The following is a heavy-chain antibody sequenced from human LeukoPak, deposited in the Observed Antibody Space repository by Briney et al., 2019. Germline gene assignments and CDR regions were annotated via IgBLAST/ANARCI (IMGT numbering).Heavy chain of an antibody. V-gene: IGHV3-23*01. CDR2: IRGSGVST. CDR1: GFTFSSYA. Sequence: AGGSLRLSCAASGFTFSSYAMSWVRQAPGKGLEWVSVIRGSGVSTYYADSVKGRFTISRDNSKNTLYLQMNNLRAEDTAIYYCAKRQGSSASCYDYWGQGTLVTVSS. D-gene: IGHD2-2*01. CDR3: AKRQGSSASCYDY. J-gene: IGHJ4*02.